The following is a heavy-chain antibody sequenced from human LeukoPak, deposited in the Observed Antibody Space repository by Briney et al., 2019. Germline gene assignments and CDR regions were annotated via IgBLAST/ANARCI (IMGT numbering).Heavy chain of an antibody. J-gene: IGHJ5*02. Sequence: ASVKVSCKASGYTFTDYYINWGPPGPGQRLEWIGSTKLNSGETNYAQKFQETVTMTRDTTIRTAYIELNYLISNDTPVFYCARGYYYVSPKVVAAWGQGTLVTVSS. D-gene: IGHD3-10*01. V-gene: IGHV1-2*02. CDR1: GYTFTDYY. CDR2: TKLNSGET. CDR3: ARGYYYVSPKVVAA.